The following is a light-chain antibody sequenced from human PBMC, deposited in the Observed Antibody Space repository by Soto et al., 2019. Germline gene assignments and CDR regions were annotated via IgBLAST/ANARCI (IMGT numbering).Light chain of an antibody. CDR1: PSIGSY. J-gene: IGKJ2*01. Sequence: QLTQAPSLLSASVGDRVTITCRASPSIGSYLNWYQHKPGEAPKLLISAADTLKSGVPSRFSGSGFNKEFTLTVTSLQPEDFATYYCQQNYDVPYTFGLGTRVEIK. V-gene: IGKV1-39*01. CDR3: QQNYDVPYT. CDR2: AAD.